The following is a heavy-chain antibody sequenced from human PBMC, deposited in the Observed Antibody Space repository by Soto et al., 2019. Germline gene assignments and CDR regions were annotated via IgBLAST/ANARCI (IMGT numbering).Heavy chain of an antibody. D-gene: IGHD2-15*01. Sequence: SETLSLTCTVSGGSISRSSYSWAWIRQPPGKGLEWIGTLYYSGNTYYNPSLKSRVTISVDASKNQFSLKLSSVTAADTAVYYCATRQGGSYNWFDPWGQGTLVTVSS. CDR1: GGSISRSSYS. V-gene: IGHV4-39*01. CDR2: LYYSGNT. CDR3: ATRQGGSYNWFDP. J-gene: IGHJ5*02.